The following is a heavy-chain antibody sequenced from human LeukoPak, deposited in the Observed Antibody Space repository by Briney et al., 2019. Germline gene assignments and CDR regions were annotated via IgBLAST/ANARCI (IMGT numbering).Heavy chain of an antibody. CDR2: IIPIFGTA. CDR1: GGTFSSYA. V-gene: IGHV1-69*13. CDR3: ARDKVVVVPAATGGSYYYYGMDV. D-gene: IGHD2-2*01. Sequence: SVKVSSKASGGTFSSYAISWVRQAPGQGLEWMGGIIPIFGTANYAQKFQGRVTITADESTSTAYMELSSLRSEDTAVYYCARDKVVVVPAATGGSYYYYGMDVWGQGTTVTVSS. J-gene: IGHJ6*02.